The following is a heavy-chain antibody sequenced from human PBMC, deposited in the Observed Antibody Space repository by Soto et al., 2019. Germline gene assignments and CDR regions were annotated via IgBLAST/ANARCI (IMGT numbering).Heavy chain of an antibody. D-gene: IGHD2-15*01. Sequence: QVQLQESGPGLVKPSETLSLTCTVSGGSVSSGNYYWSWIRQPPGKGLECIGFIHYTGSSSYNPSLKSRVTMSLDKSINLFTLKRTSVTAADTALYYWASAVDCSGVSCSFDPSGQGTLVTVSS. V-gene: IGHV4-61*01. CDR3: ASAVDCSGVSCSFDP. J-gene: IGHJ5*02. CDR2: IHYTGSS. CDR1: GGSVSSGNYY.